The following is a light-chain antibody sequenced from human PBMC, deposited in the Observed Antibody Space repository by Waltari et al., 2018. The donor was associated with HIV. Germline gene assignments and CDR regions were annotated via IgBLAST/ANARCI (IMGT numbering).Light chain of an antibody. V-gene: IGLV2-14*01. CDR2: EVN. CDR1: SSDVGGYNY. CDR3: SSYTSTNTLV. Sequence: QSALTQPASVSGSPGQSITISCTGTSSDVGGYNYVSWYQQHTGKAPKLMFYEVNNRPSGVSNRFSGSKSGNRASLTISGLQAEDEADYYCSSYTSTNTLVFGGGTKLTVL. J-gene: IGLJ3*02.